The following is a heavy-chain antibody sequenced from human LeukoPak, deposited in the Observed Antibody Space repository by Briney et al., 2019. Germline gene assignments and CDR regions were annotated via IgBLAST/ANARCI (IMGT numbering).Heavy chain of an antibody. D-gene: IGHD1-26*01. CDR1: GFTFSSYA. CDR3: TKGYSGLDIYAFDV. J-gene: IGHJ3*01. CDR2: AGNKVNSDTT. Sequence: GGSLRLSCAASGFTFSSYAMSWVRQAPGKGLEWVGRAGNKVNSDTTEYAASVKGRFIISREDSKNSLYLHMNSLRTEDTAVYYCTKGYSGLDIYAFDVWGQGTMVTVSS. V-gene: IGHV3-72*01.